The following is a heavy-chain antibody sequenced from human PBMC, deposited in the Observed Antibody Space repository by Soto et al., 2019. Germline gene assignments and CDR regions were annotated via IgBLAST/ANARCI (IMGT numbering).Heavy chain of an antibody. Sequence: TSETLSLTCTVSVGTTGVGGYSWSWFRKHPGKGLEWIGYIYYSGSTYYNPSLKSRVTISVDTSKNQFSLKLSSVTAADTAVYYCARLEEDSMYFDYWGQGTLVTVSS. CDR3: ARLEEDSMYFDY. V-gene: IGHV4-31*03. J-gene: IGHJ4*02. CDR1: VGTTGVGGYS. D-gene: IGHD1-1*01. CDR2: IYYSGST.